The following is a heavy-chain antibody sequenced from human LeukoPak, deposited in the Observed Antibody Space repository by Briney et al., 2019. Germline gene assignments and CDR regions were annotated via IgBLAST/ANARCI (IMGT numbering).Heavy chain of an antibody. J-gene: IGHJ4*02. D-gene: IGHD2-2*01. V-gene: IGHV3-21*03. Sequence: GGSLRLSCAASGFTFSSYSMSWVRQAPGKGLEWVSSIISSSGYIHYADSVKGRFTISRDNAKNSLYLQMNSLRAEDTAVYYCARDFGGYCSSTNCYLGHLDYWGQGTLVTVSS. CDR2: IISSSGYI. CDR3: ARDFGGYCSSTNCYLGHLDY. CDR1: GFTFSSYS.